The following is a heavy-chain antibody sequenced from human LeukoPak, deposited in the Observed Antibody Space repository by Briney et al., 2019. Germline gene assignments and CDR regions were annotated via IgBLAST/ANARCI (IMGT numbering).Heavy chain of an antibody. V-gene: IGHV1-18*01. D-gene: IGHD6-19*01. CDR2: ISAYNGNT. CDR3: ARDSVSVRGIAVAGTNWFDP. Sequence: GASVKVSCKASGYTFTSYGISWVRQAPGQGLEWMGWISAYNGNTNYAQKFQGRVTMTRDTSISTAYMELSRLRSDDTAVYYCARDSVSVRGIAVAGTNWFDPWGQGTLVTVSS. CDR1: GYTFTSYG. J-gene: IGHJ5*02.